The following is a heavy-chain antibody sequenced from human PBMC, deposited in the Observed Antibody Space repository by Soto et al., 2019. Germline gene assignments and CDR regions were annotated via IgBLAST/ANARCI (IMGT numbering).Heavy chain of an antibody. CDR1: GVSITSTYSY. J-gene: IGHJ4*02. Sequence: QLQLQESGPGLVKPSETLSLTCTVSGVSITSTYSYWGWIRQPPGKGLEWIGSVYCTGGTNSRSFLTSRITISLDTSNNKFTMILNYVPAADTAVYPCARHPIHTAPTARSTHCVDYWGKGTLINVSS. CDR2: VYCTGGT. V-gene: IGHV4-39*01. D-gene: IGHD2-21*02. CDR3: ARHPIHTAPTARSTHCVDY.